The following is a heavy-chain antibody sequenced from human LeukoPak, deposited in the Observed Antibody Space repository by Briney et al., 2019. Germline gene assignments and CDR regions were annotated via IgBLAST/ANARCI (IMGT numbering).Heavy chain of an antibody. CDR3: AKGENDYGVFDI. J-gene: IGHJ3*02. CDR1: GFTFSSYA. Sequence: GRSLRLSCAASGFTFSSYAMHWVRQAPGKGLEWVAVISYDGSNKYYADSVKGRFTISRDNSKNTLYLQMNSLRAEDTAVYYCAKGENDYGVFDIWGQGTMVTVSS. V-gene: IGHV3-30-3*01. CDR2: ISYDGSNK. D-gene: IGHD4-17*01.